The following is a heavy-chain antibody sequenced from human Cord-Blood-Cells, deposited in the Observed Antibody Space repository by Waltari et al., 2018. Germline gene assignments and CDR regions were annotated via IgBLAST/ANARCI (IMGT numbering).Heavy chain of an antibody. D-gene: IGHD2-2*01. V-gene: IGHV3-48*02. Sequence: EVQLVESGGGLVQPGGSLRLSCADPGFPFSSYRMNWVRKAPGKGLEWVSYISSSSTIYYADSVKGRFTISRDNAKNSLYLQMNSLRDEDTAVYYCARDQDCSSTSCYDYWGQGTLVTVSS. CDR3: ARDQDCSSTSCYDY. CDR2: ISSSSTI. CDR1: GFPFSSYR. J-gene: IGHJ4*02.